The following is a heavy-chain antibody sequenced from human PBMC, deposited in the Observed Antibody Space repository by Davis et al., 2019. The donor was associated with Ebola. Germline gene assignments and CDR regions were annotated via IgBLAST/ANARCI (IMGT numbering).Heavy chain of an antibody. CDR2: INAGNGNT. Sequence: AASVKVSCKASGYTFTSYAMHWVRQAPGQRLEWMGWINAGNGNTKYSQKFQGRVTITRDTSTSTAYMELRSLRSDDTAVYYCATGQFSSGWYALDHWGQGTLVTVSS. J-gene: IGHJ4*02. CDR1: GYTFTSYA. V-gene: IGHV1-3*01. D-gene: IGHD6-19*01. CDR3: ATGQFSSGWYALDH.